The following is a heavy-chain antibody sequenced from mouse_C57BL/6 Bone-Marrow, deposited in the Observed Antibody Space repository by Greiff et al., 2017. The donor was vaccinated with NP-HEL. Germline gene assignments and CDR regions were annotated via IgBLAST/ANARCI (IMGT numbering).Heavy chain of an antibody. CDR3: AIHYYGSSYDWYFDV. Sequence: DVHLVESGGGLVKPGGSLKLSCAASGFTFSDYGMHWVRQAPEKGLEWVAYISSGSSTIYYADTVKGRFTISRDNAKNTLFLQMTSLRSEDTAMYYCAIHYYGSSYDWYFDVWGTGTTVTVSS. CDR2: ISSGSSTI. V-gene: IGHV5-17*01. D-gene: IGHD1-1*01. J-gene: IGHJ1*03. CDR1: GFTFSDYG.